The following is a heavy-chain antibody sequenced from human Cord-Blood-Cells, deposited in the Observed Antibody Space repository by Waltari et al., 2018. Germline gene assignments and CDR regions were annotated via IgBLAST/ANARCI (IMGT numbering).Heavy chain of an antibody. CDR2: INHSGST. CDR1: GGSFSGYY. Sequence: QVQLQQWGAGLLKPSETLSLTCAVYGGSFSGYYWSWIRPPPGKGLEWIGEINHSGSTNYNPSLKSRVTISVDTSKNQFSLKLSSVTAADTAVYYCARHVWGEYSSSWYAFDIWGQGTMVTVSS. V-gene: IGHV4-34*01. J-gene: IGHJ3*02. CDR3: ARHVWGEYSSSWYAFDI. D-gene: IGHD6-13*01.